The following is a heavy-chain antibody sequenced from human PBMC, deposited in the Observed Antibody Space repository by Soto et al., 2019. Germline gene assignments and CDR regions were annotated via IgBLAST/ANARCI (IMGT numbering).Heavy chain of an antibody. D-gene: IGHD2-15*01. J-gene: IGHJ6*02. V-gene: IGHV1-46*01. CDR2: INPSGGST. Sequence: QVQLVQSGAEVKKPGASVKVSCKASGYTFTSYYMHWVRQAPGQGLEWMGIINPSGGSTSYAQKFQGRVTMTRDTSTSTVYMELSSLISEDTAVYYCARGGCSGGSCYSGYYYYGMDVWGQGTTVTVSS. CDR3: ARGGCSGGSCYSGYYYYGMDV. CDR1: GYTFTSYY.